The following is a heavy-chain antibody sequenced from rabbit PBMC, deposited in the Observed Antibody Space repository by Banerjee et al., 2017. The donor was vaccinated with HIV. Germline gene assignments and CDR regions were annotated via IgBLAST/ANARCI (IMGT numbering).Heavy chain of an antibody. V-gene: IGHV1S45*01. Sequence: QEQLEESGGDLVKPGASLTLTCTASGFFFSSGYDMCWVRQAPGKGLEWIACIYFGSSDSTYYASWAKGRFTISKTSSTTVTLQMPSLTAADTATYFCVRDAYASSSGAYDLWGPGTLVTVS. J-gene: IGHJ4*01. CDR1: GFFFSSGYD. CDR3: VRDAYASSSGAYDL. CDR2: IYFGSSDST. D-gene: IGHD1-1*01.